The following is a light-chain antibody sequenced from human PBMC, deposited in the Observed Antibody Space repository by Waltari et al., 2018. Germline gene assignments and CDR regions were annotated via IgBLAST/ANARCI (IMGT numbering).Light chain of an antibody. V-gene: IGLV1-40*01. CDR2: GNS. CDR1: SSNIGAGYD. CDR3: QSYDSSLRVYV. Sequence: QSVLTQPPSVSGAPGQRVTISCTGSSSNIGAGYDVHWYQQLPGTAPKLLIYGNSNRPSGVPDRFSGSQSGTSASLAITGLQAEDEADYYCQSYDSSLRVYVFGTGTKVTVL. J-gene: IGLJ1*01.